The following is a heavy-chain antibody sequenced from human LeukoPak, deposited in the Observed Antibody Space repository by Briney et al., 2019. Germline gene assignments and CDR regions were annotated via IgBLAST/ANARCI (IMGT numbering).Heavy chain of an antibody. CDR1: GFTFSDYY. V-gene: IGHV3-11*04. J-gene: IGHJ4*02. CDR3: ARGRKGANL. CDR2: ISNSGISI. Sequence: GGSLRLSCAASGFTFSDYYMSWVRQTPGKGLEWLSYISNSGISIYYADSVKGRFTISRDNAKNSLYLQMNSLRVEDTAVYSCARGRKGANLWGQGTLVTVSS. D-gene: IGHD1-26*01.